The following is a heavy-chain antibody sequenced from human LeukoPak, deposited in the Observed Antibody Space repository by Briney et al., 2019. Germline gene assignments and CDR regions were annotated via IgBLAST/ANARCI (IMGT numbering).Heavy chain of an antibody. CDR3: ARVAVSFWSGLDY. CDR1: GYTFTDYY. CDR2: INPKSGGT. D-gene: IGHD3-3*01. V-gene: IGHV1-2*02. J-gene: IGHJ4*02. Sequence: ASVKVSCKASGYTFTDYYLRWVRQAPGQGLEWMGWINPKSGGTNSAQKFQGRVTMTRDTSISTAYMELSRLTSDDTAVYYCARVAVSFWSGLDYWGRGTLVIVSS.